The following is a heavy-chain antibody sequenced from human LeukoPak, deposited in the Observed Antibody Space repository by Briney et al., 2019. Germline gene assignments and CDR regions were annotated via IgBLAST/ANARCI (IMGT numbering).Heavy chain of an antibody. CDR2: IYYSGST. CDR3: SRGYSSGWHTSPDY. CDR1: GGSISSSSYY. J-gene: IGHJ4*02. Sequence: SETLSLTCTVSGGSISSSSYYWGWIRQPPGKGLEWIGSIYYSGSTYYNPSLKSRVTISVDTSKNQFSLKLSSLTAADTAVYYCSRGYSSGWHTSPDYWGQGTLVTVSS. D-gene: IGHD6-19*01. V-gene: IGHV4-39*01.